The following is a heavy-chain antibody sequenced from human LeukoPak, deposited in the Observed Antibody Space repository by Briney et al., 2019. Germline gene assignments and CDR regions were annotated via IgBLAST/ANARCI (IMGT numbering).Heavy chain of an antibody. CDR1: EFSVSTNY. CDR3: ARESFGLGSYYLAF. D-gene: IGHD3-10*01. CDR2: IYSGGGT. Sequence: PGGSLRLPCAASEFSVSTNYLSWVRQAPGKGLEWVAVIYSGGGTYEADSVNGRFAIYRDSTNNTLYLQMSSLRVEDTVVYYCARESFGLGSYYLAFWGQGILVTVSS. J-gene: IGHJ4*02. V-gene: IGHV3-53*01.